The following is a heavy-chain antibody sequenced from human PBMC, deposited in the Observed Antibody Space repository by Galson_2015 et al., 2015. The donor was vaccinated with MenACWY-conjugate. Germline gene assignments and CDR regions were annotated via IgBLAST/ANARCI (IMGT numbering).Heavy chain of an antibody. CDR2: ISAYNGNT. Sequence: SVKVSCKASGYTFTSYGISWVRQAPGQGLEWMGWISAYNGNTNYAQKLQGRVTMTTDTSTSTAYMELRSLRSDDTAVYYCARAVTMIPPDRYYGMDVWGQGTTVTVSS. CDR3: ARAVTMIPPDRYYGMDV. V-gene: IGHV1-18*01. D-gene: IGHD3-22*01. CDR1: GYTFTSYG. J-gene: IGHJ6*02.